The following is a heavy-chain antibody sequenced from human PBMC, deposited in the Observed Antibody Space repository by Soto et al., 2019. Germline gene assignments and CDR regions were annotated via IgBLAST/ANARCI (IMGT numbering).Heavy chain of an antibody. Sequence: VESLKISCKGSGYIFPHYWISWLRQMPGKVLEWMGRIDPSDSRTNYSPSFQGHVTMSVDKSINTAYLQWSSLKASDTAMYYCVRLVSQDVDPWGQGTLVTVSS. CDR3: VRLVSQDVDP. D-gene: IGHD6-6*01. J-gene: IGHJ5*02. CDR1: GYIFPHYW. V-gene: IGHV5-10-1*01. CDR2: IDPSDSRT.